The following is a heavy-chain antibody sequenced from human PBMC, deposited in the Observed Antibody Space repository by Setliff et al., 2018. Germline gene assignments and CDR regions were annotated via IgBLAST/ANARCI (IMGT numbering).Heavy chain of an antibody. CDR2: IWYDGSNK. CDR1: GFTFSSYG. V-gene: IGHV3-33*01. J-gene: IGHJ3*02. CDR3: AREVVGAPSAFDI. D-gene: IGHD1-26*01. Sequence: GGSLRLSCAASGFTFSSYGMHWVRQAPGKGLEWVAVIWYDGSNKYYADSVKGRFTISRDNARDSLFLQMNTLRAEDTAVYYCAREVVGAPSAFDIWGQGTMVTVSS.